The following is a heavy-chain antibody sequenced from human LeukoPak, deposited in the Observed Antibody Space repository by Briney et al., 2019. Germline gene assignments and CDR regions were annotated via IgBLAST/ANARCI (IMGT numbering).Heavy chain of an antibody. CDR3: ARGSVRGVMEG. D-gene: IGHD3-10*01. CDR1: GGSFGGYY. J-gene: IGHJ4*02. V-gene: IGHV4-34*01. Sequence: SETLSLTCAVYGGSFGGYYWSWIRQPPGKGLEWIGEINHSGSTNYNTSLKSQFTISVDTSKNQFSLKLSSATAADTAVYYCARGSVRGVMEGWGQGTLVTVSS. CDR2: INHSGST.